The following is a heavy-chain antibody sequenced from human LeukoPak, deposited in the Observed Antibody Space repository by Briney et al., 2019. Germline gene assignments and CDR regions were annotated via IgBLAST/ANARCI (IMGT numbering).Heavy chain of an antibody. Sequence: GESLKISCKGSGYSFTSYWIGWVRQMPGKGLEWMGIIYPGDSDTRYSPSFQGQVTISADKYISTAYLQWSSLKASDTAMYYCARHNERYSSSWYAFDYWGQGTLVTVSS. CDR1: GYSFTSYW. V-gene: IGHV5-51*01. D-gene: IGHD6-13*01. J-gene: IGHJ4*02. CDR3: ARHNERYSSSWYAFDY. CDR2: IYPGDSDT.